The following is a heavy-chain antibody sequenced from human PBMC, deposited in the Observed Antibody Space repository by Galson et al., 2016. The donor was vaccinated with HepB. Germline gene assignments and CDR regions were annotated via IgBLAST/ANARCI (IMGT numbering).Heavy chain of an antibody. CDR1: GDSMNGYY. J-gene: IGHJ4*02. V-gene: IGHV4-59*01. CDR3: ARTRGKFSRSSGMDY. Sequence: ETLSLTCTITGDSMNGYYWNWIRQPPGKGLEWIGNIYYTGTSTDNPSLEGRVTMSVATSNNQFSLNLTSVTTADTAVYYCARTRGKFSRSSGMDYWGQGILVTVSS. CDR2: IYYTGTS. D-gene: IGHD6-6*01.